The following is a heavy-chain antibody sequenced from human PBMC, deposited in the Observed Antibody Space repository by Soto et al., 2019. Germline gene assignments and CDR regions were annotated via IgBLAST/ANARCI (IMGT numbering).Heavy chain of an antibody. J-gene: IGHJ6*02. CDR1: GGTFRSYA. Sequence: QVQLVQSGAEVKKPGSSVKVSCKASGGTFRSYAISWVRQAPGQGLEWMGGIISIFGTADYAQKFQGRVTITADESTSTAYMELSSLRSEDTAVYYCASHSGSSPEGRYYYGMDVWGQGTTVTVSS. CDR2: IISIFGTA. CDR3: ASHSGSSPEGRYYYGMDV. V-gene: IGHV1-69*12. D-gene: IGHD1-26*01.